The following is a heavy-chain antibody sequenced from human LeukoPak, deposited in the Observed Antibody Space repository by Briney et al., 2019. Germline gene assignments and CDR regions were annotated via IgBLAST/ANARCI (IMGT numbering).Heavy chain of an antibody. V-gene: IGHV3-48*01. Sequence: PGGVLRLSCAASGFTFNTYSMNWVRHAPGKGLEWVSYISSSSFTIYYADSVKGRFTISRDNSKNTLYLQMNSLRAEDTAVYYCAKAYGSGTIFSHRDYWGQGTLVTVSS. J-gene: IGHJ4*02. CDR2: ISSSSFTI. D-gene: IGHD3-10*01. CDR3: AKAYGSGTIFSHRDY. CDR1: GFTFNTYS.